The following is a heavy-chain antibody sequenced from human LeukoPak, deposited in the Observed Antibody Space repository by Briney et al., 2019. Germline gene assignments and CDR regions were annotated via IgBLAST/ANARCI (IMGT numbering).Heavy chain of an antibody. CDR1: GYTFTSNY. Sequence: ASVKVSCKASGYTFTSNYMHWVRQAPGQGLEWMGVIAPSSGTTSYAQKFQGRVTMTRDTSTSTLYMELSSPTSEDTAVYYCARASGSSAVPFDYWGQGTLVIVSS. V-gene: IGHV1-46*01. J-gene: IGHJ4*02. CDR3: ARASGSSAVPFDY. D-gene: IGHD3-10*01. CDR2: IAPSSGTT.